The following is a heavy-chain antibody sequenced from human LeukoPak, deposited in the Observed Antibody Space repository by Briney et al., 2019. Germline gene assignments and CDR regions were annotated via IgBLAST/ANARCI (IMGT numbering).Heavy chain of an antibody. D-gene: IGHD4-17*01. Sequence: ASVKVSCKASGYTFTSYYMHWVRQAPGQGLEWMGIINPSGGSTSYAQKFQGRVTMTRDMSTSTDYMELRSLRSDDTAVYYCARVGATVTTVYYYYYMDVWGKGTTVTVSS. CDR3: ARVGATVTTVYYYYYMDV. J-gene: IGHJ6*03. V-gene: IGHV1-46*01. CDR2: INPSGGST. CDR1: GYTFTSYY.